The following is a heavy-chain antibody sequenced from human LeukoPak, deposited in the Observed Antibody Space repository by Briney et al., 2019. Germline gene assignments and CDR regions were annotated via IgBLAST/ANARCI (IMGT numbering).Heavy chain of an antibody. CDR3: ATYIYGDYLPLDY. CDR1: GYTLTELS. D-gene: IGHD4-17*01. CDR2: FDPEDGET. Sequence: GASVKVSCKVSGYTLTELSMHWVRQAPGKGLEWMGGFDPEDGETIYAQKFQGRVTITEDTSTDTAYMELSSLRSEDTAVYYCATYIYGDYLPLDYWGQGTLVTVSS. V-gene: IGHV1-24*01. J-gene: IGHJ4*02.